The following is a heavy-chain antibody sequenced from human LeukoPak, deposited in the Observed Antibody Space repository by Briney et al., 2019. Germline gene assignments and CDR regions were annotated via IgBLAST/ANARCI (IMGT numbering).Heavy chain of an antibody. V-gene: IGHV3-23*01. D-gene: IGHD3-3*01. CDR2: ISGSGGST. CDR1: GFTFSSYA. Sequence: GGSLRLSCAASGFTFSSYAMSWVRQAPGKGLEWVSAISGSGGSTYYADSVKGRFTISRDNSKNTLYLQMNSLRAKDTAVYYCAKHRSLFLEWPTTIDYWGQGTLVTVSS. J-gene: IGHJ4*02. CDR3: AKHRSLFLEWPTTIDY.